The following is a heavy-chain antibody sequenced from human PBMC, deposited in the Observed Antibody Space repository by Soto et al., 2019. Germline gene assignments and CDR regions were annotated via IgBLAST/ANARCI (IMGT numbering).Heavy chain of an antibody. CDR1: GFTFSTYD. CDR3: ARAYLGRLPRRADYYYALDV. D-gene: IGHD1-26*01. J-gene: IGHJ6*02. CDR2: IGSAHDP. V-gene: IGHV3-13*05. Sequence: GGSLRLSCAASGFTFSTYDMHWVRQVPGKGLEWVSAIGSAHDPYYLGSVKGRFSISREDAKNSLYLQMNSLTTGDTAVYYCARAYLGRLPRRADYYYALDVWGQGTTVTVSS.